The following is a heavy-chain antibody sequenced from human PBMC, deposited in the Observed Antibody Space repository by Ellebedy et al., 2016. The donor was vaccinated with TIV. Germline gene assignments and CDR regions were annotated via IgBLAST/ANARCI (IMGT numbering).Heavy chain of an antibody. CDR2: IYYSGST. V-gene: IGHV4-59*11. CDR3: ARVLRYLDP. CDR1: GGSISSHY. J-gene: IGHJ5*02. D-gene: IGHD3-9*01. Sequence: SETLSLXXAVSGGSISSHYWSWIRQPPGKGLEWIGYIYYSGSTNYNPSLKSRVTISVDTSKNLFSLKLSSVTAADTAVYYCARVLRYLDPWGQGTLVTVSS.